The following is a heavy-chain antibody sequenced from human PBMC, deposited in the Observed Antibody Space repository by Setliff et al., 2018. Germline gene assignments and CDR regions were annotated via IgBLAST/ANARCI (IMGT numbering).Heavy chain of an antibody. CDR2: IFYSGSS. CDR3: ARLPRTVTHFDY. D-gene: IGHD4-17*01. V-gene: IGHV4-61*05. CDR1: GGSINSMSYY. Sequence: KASETLSLTCTVSGGSINSMSYYWGWIRQPPGKGLEWIGYIFYSGSSNYNPSLQSRVSISVDTSKNQLSLKLDSLTAADTAVYFCARLPRTVTHFDYWGQGALVTVSS. J-gene: IGHJ4*02.